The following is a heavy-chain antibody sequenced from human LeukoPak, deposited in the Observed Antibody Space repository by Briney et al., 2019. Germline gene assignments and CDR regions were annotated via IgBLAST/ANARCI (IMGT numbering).Heavy chain of an antibody. Sequence: PSETLSLTCTVSGGSISSHYWSWIRQPPGKGLEWIGYIYYSGSTNYNPSLKSRVTISVDTSKNQFSLKLSSVTAADTAVYYCARDRGGRVGANYFDYWGQGTLVTVSS. D-gene: IGHD1-26*01. J-gene: IGHJ4*02. V-gene: IGHV4-59*11. CDR1: GGSISSHY. CDR3: ARDRGGRVGANYFDY. CDR2: IYYSGST.